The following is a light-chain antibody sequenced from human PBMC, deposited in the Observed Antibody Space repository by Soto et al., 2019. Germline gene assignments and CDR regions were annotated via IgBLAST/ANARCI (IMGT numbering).Light chain of an antibody. CDR3: AAWDDSLNGVV. J-gene: IGLJ2*01. CDR2: SNH. Sequence: QSVLTQPPSASGTPGQRVTISCSGSSSNIGSNSVNWYQLLPGTAPKLLIYSNHQRPSGVPGRFSGSKSGTSASLAISGLQSEDEADYYCAAWDDSLNGVVFGGGTKLTVL. CDR1: SSNIGSNS. V-gene: IGLV1-44*01.